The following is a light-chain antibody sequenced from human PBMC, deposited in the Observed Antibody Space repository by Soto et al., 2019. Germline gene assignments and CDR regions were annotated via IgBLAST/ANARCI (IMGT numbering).Light chain of an antibody. Sequence: QSVLTQPASVSGSPGQSITISCTGTSSDVGAYNYVSWYQQHPGKAPKLMIYDVSNRPSGVSNRFSGSKSVNTASLTISGLQAEDEADYYCSSYTSRSTVIFAGGTKLTAL. CDR3: SSYTSRSTVI. CDR2: DVS. J-gene: IGLJ2*01. CDR1: SSDVGAYNY. V-gene: IGLV2-14*03.